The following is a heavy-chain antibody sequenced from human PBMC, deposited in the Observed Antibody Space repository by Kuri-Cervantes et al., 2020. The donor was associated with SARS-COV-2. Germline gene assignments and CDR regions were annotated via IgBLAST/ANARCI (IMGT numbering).Heavy chain of an antibody. V-gene: IGHV1-2*04. CDR1: GGTFSSYA. D-gene: IGHD5-18*01. CDR3: ARDKDTAMGVLDY. CDR2: INPNTGGT. J-gene: IGHJ4*02. Sequence: ASVKVSCKASGGTFSSYAISWVRQAPGQGLEWMGWINPNTGGTNYAQKFQGWVTMTRDTSISTAYMELSRLRSDDTAVYYCARDKDTAMGVLDYWGQGTLVNVSS.